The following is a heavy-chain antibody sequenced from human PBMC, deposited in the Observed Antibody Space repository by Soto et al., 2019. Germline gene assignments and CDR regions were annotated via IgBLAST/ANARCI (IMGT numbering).Heavy chain of an antibody. CDR3: ANRGYSYGYHY. CDR1: VFTFISYA. V-gene: IGHV3-23*01. CDR2: ISGSGGST. D-gene: IGHD5-18*01. J-gene: IGHJ4*02. Sequence: GWSLRLSCASSVFTFISYAMSWVRQAPGKGLEWVSAISGSGGSTYYADSVKGRFTISRDNSKNTLYLQMNSLRAEDTAVYYCANRGYSYGYHYWGQGTLVTVSS.